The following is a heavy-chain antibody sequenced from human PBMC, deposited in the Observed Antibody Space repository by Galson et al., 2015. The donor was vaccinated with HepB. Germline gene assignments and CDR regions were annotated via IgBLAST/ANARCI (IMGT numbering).Heavy chain of an antibody. D-gene: IGHD6-19*01. CDR1: GFTFSSYA. CDR3: AREPRIAVAAHKAQNWFDP. CDR2: ISYDGSNK. J-gene: IGHJ5*02. V-gene: IGHV3-30-3*01. Sequence: SLRLSCAASGFTFSSYAMHWVRQAPGKGLEWVAVISYDGSNKYYADSVKGRFTISRDNSKNTLYLQMNSLRAEDTAVYYCAREPRIAVAAHKAQNWFDPWGQGTLVTVSS.